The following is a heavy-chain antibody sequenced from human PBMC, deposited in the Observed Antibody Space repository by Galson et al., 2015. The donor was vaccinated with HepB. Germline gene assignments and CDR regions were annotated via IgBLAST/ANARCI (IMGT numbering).Heavy chain of an antibody. V-gene: IGHV3-30*04. CDR1: GFTFRNYA. CDR2: LSYDGINE. Sequence: SLRLSCAASGFTFRNYAFHWVRQAPGRGLEWVAFLSYDGINEYYGDPVKGRFTVSRDNSKNTLYLQMNSLRPEDTALYYCARETGHGNDWPLQHWGQGTLITVSS. CDR3: ARETGHGNDWPLQH. D-gene: IGHD4-23*01. J-gene: IGHJ1*01.